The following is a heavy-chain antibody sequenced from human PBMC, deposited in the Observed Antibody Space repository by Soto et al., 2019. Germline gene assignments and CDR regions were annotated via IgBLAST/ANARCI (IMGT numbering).Heavy chain of an antibody. J-gene: IGHJ6*01. CDR2: VNDNGGSP. CDR1: GFTFSSYA. CDR3: VKDRPNYYHYHGMEV. Sequence: PVGSLRLSCSASGFTFSSYAMHWVRHAPGKGLEYVSAVNDNGGSPYYADSVKGRFTISRDNSKKKLYLQMSSLRAEDTGVYYCVKDRPNYYHYHGMEVWGQRTTVSVSS. V-gene: IGHV3-64D*06.